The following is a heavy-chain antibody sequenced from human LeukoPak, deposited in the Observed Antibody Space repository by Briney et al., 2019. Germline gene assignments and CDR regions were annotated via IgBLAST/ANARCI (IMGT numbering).Heavy chain of an antibody. J-gene: IGHJ4*02. CDR2: IYPGDSDT. V-gene: IGHV5-51*01. CDR1: GYSFSTYW. D-gene: IGHD6-13*01. Sequence: GESLKISCKGSGYSFSTYWIGWVRQMPGKGLEWMGIIYPGDSDTRYSPPFQGQVTISADKSISTAYLQWSSLKASDTAMYYCARVQQQLVSPFSYWGQGTLVTVSS. CDR3: ARVQQQLVSPFSY.